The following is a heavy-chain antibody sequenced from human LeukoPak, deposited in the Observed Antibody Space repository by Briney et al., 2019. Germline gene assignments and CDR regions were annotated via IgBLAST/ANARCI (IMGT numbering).Heavy chain of an antibody. CDR3: ARARAALSLYYFDY. V-gene: IGHV3-13*01. D-gene: IGHD6-25*01. CDR2: IGTAGDT. J-gene: IGHJ4*02. CDR1: GFTFSSYD. Sequence: GGSLRLSCAASGFTFSSYDMHWVRQATGKGLEWVSGIGTAGDTYYSGSVKGRFTISRENAKNSLYLQMNSLRAGDTAVYYCARARAALSLYYFDYWGQGTLVTVSS.